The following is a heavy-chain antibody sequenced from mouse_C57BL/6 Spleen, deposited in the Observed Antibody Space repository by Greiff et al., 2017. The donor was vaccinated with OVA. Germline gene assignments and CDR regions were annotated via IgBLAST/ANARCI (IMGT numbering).Heavy chain of an antibody. CDR2: INPGSGGT. CDR1: GYAFTNYL. CDR3: ARGGSNDY. Sequence: VQLQQSGAELVRPGTSVKVSCKASGYAFTNYLIEWVKQRPGQGLEWIGVINPGSGGTNYNEKFKGKATLTADKSSSTAYMQLSSLTSEDSAVYFCARGGSNDYWGQGTILTVSS. J-gene: IGHJ2*01. V-gene: IGHV1-54*01.